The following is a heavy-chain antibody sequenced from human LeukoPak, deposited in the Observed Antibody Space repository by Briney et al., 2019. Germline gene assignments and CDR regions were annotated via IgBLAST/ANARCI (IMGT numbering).Heavy chain of an antibody. CDR1: GFTFDDYA. V-gene: IGHV3-9*01. CDR2: ISWNSGSI. CDR3: AKGKRITMVRGEFDP. D-gene: IGHD3-10*01. J-gene: IGHJ5*02. Sequence: PGRSLRLSCAASGFTFDDYAMHWVRQAPGKGLEWVSGISWNSGSIGYADSVKGRFTISRDNAKNSLYLQMNSLRAEDTALYYCAKGKRITMVRGEFDPWGQGTLVTVSS.